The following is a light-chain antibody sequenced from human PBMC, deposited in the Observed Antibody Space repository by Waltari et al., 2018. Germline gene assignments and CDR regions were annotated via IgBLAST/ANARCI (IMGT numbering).Light chain of an antibody. J-gene: IGLJ1*01. CDR2: DAT. CDR3: SSFTSSSTGI. Sequence: QSALTQPASVSGSPGQSITISCTGTSGDVGGYDLVSWYQQHPGKAPKLMIYDATNRPSGVSDRFSASTSGNTAPLTISDLRPEDEAEYYCSSFTSSSTGIFGSGTTVTVL. V-gene: IGLV2-14*03. CDR1: SGDVGGYDL.